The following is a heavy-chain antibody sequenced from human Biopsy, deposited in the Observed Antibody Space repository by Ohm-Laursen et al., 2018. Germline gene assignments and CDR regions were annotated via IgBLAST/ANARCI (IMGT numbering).Heavy chain of an antibody. V-gene: IGHV1-69*13. D-gene: IGHD7-27*01. J-gene: IGHJ6*02. Sequence: SVKVSCKASGGTFSSYAISWVRQAPGQGLEWMGGIIPIFGTANYAQKFQGRVTITADESTSTAYMELSSLRSEDTAVYYCARLWGGYHFHGMDVWGQGTTVTVSS. CDR2: IIPIFGTA. CDR3: ARLWGGYHFHGMDV. CDR1: GGTFSSYA.